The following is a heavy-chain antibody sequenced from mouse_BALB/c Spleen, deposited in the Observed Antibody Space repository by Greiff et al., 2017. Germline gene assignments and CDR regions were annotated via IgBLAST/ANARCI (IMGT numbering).Heavy chain of an antibody. CDR2: INSNGGST. J-gene: IGHJ4*01. V-gene: IGHV5-6-3*01. CDR1: GFTFSSYG. CDR3: AAITTATYAMDY. Sequence: DVHLVESGGGLVQPGGSLKLSCAASGFTFSSYGMSWVRQTPDKRLELVATINSNGGSTYYPDSVKGRFTISRDNAKNTLYLQMSSLKSEDTAMYYCAAITTATYAMDYWGQGTSVTVSS. D-gene: IGHD1-2*01.